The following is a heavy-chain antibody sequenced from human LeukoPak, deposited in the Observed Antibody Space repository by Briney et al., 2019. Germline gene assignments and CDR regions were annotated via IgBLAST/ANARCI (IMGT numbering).Heavy chain of an antibody. J-gene: IGHJ4*02. CDR2: ISFSGSPI. V-gene: IGHV3-11*01. Sequence: GRSLRLSCAASGFTFSDYYMSWICQAPGRGLEWVSYISFSGSPIYYADSVKGRFTVSRDNAKNSLYLQMNSLRAEDTAVYYCVRSRGYSYGRGLYFDYWGQGTLVTVSS. CDR1: GFTFSDYY. D-gene: IGHD5-18*01. CDR3: VRSRGYSYGRGLYFDY.